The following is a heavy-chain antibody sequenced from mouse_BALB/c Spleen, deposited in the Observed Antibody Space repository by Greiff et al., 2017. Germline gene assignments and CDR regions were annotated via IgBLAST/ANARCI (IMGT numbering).Heavy chain of an antibody. CDR2: INSNGGST. CDR1: GFTFSSYG. Sequence: EVMLVESGGGLVQPGGSLKLSCAASGFTFSSYGMSWVRQTPDKRLELVATINSNGGSTYYPDSVKGRFTISRDNAKNTLYLQMSSLKSEDTAMYYCARRGNDGYYAWFAYWGQGTLVTVSA. V-gene: IGHV5-6-3*01. CDR3: ARRGNDGYYAWFAY. D-gene: IGHD2-3*01. J-gene: IGHJ3*01.